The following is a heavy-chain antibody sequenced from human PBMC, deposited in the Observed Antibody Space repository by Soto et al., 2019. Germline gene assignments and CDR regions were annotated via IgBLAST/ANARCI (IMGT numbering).Heavy chain of an antibody. D-gene: IGHD6-6*01. J-gene: IGHJ4*02. V-gene: IGHV6-1*01. Sequence: SQTLSLTCAISGYSGSSNSASWNWIRQSPSRGLEWLGRTYYRSKWYNDYAVSVKSRITINTDTSKNQFSLQLNSVTPEDTAVYYCARSRRPIAARPWVGFDNWGQVNVVTVSA. CDR1: GYSGSSNSAS. CDR2: TYYRSKWYN. CDR3: ARSRRPIAARPWVGFDN.